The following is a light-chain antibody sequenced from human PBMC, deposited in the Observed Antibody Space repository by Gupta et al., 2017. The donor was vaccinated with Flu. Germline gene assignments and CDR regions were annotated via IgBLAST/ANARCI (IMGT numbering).Light chain of an antibody. CDR2: VAS. V-gene: IGKV3-15*01. CDR1: QSVSND. Sequence: TLSVSPGERATLTCRASQSVSNDLSLDQQQPGPDPRLIIHVASTRATGIPARVRFSGSGTEYTLTISSVQPEHVAFEVCRQFQNWTHAFTFGGGTKVEIK. CDR3: RQFQNWTHAFT. J-gene: IGKJ4*01.